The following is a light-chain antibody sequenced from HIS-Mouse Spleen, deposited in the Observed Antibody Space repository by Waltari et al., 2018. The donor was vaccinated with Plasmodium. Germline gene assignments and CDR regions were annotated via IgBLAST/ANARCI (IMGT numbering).Light chain of an antibody. CDR2: EDS. J-gene: IGLJ3*02. CDR1: ALPKKY. Sequence: SYELTQPPSVSVSPGQTARITCSGDALPKKYAYWYQQKSGQAPVLVIYEDSKRPSEIPWRFSGSRSGTMATLTISGAQVEDEADYYCYSTDSSGNHRVFGGGTKLTVL. CDR3: YSTDSSGNHRV. V-gene: IGLV3-10*01.